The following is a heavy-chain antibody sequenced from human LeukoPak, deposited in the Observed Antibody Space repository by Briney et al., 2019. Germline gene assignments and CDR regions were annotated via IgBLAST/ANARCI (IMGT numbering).Heavy chain of an antibody. CDR3: ARGYYYDSSGYYTAYWYFDL. V-gene: IGHV4-30-2*01. CDR2: IYHSGST. D-gene: IGHD3-22*01. J-gene: IGHJ2*01. Sequence: PSETLSLTCAVSGGSISSGGYSWSWIRQPPGKGLEWIGYIYHSGSTYYNPSLKSRVTISVDRSKNQFSLKLSSVTAADTAVYYCARGYYYDSSGYYTAYWYFDLWGRGTLVTVSS. CDR1: GGSISSGGYS.